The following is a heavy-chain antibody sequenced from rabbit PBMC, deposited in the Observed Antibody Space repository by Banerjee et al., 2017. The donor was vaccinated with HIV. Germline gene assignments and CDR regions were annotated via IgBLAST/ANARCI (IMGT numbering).Heavy chain of an antibody. J-gene: IGHJ4*01. Sequence: QSLEESGGNLVKPGASLTLTCTASGFDFSSNAMCWVRQAPGKGLEWIACISDGGTYYASWAKGRFTISETSSTTVTLQLTSLTAADTATYFCARTAGYLDDGDGYFNLWGPGTLVTVS. D-gene: IGHD2-1*01. CDR2: ISDGGT. V-gene: IGHV1S40*01. CDR3: ARTAGYLDDGDGYFNL. CDR1: GFDFSSNA.